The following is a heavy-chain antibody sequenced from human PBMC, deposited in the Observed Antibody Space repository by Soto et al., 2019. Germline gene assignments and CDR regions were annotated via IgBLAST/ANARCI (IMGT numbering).Heavy chain of an antibody. J-gene: IGHJ4*02. CDR2: ISHDGSNK. CDR3: AKYRARYCGGGSCYSIFDY. Sequence: QVQLVESGGGVVQPGRSLRLSCAASGFTFSSYGMHWVRQAPGKGLEWVAVISHDGSNKYYADSVKGRFTISRDNSKNTLYLLMNSLRAEDTAVYYCAKYRARYCGGGSCYSIFDYWGQGTLVTVSS. V-gene: IGHV3-30*18. D-gene: IGHD2-15*01. CDR1: GFTFSSYG.